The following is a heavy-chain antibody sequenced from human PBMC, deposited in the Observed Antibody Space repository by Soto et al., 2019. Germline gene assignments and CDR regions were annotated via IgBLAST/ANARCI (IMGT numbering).Heavy chain of an antibody. J-gene: IGHJ4*02. CDR1: GGSISSSSYY. CDR3: ARHLGYCSGGSCYSGRLFFDY. D-gene: IGHD2-15*01. CDR2: IFYSGST. Sequence: ETLSLTCTVSGGSISSSSYYWGWIRQPPGKGLEWIGSIFYSGSTYYNPSLKSRVTISVDTSKSQFSLKLRSVTAADTAVYYCARHLGYCSGGSCYSGRLFFDYWGQGTLVTVSS. V-gene: IGHV4-39*01.